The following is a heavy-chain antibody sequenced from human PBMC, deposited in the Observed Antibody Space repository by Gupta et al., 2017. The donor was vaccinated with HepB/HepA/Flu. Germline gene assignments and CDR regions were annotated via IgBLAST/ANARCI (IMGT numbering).Heavy chain of an antibody. Sequence: QVQLVESGGGVVQHGRSLRLSCAAYGFSFSSYDIHWVRHAPGKGLEWVSFISYDGNNKYYAASVKGRFTIPRDNSRNTLYLQVNSLRAEDTAVYYCAKLWAYDSIGYSDYWGQLTLVTVSS. CDR3: AKLWAYDSIGYSDY. V-gene: IGHV3-30*18. D-gene: IGHD3-22*01. J-gene: IGHJ4*02. CDR1: GFSFSSYD. CDR2: ISYDGNNK.